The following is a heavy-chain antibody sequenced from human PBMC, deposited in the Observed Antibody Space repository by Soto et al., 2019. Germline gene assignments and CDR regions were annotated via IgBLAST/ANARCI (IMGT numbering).Heavy chain of an antibody. CDR3: ATPPAAYCTNGVCYGY. CDR1: GFTFSSYA. V-gene: IGHV3-23*01. D-gene: IGHD2-8*01. CDR2: ISGSGGST. Sequence: GGSLRLSCAASGFTFSSYAMSWVRQAPGKGLEWVSAISGSGGSTYYADSVKGRFTISRDNSKNTLYLQMNSLRAEDTAVYYCATPPAAYCTNGVCYGYWGQGTLVTVSS. J-gene: IGHJ4*02.